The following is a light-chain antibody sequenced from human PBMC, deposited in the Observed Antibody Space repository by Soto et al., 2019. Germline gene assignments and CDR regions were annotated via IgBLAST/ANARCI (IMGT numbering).Light chain of an antibody. CDR3: QQLNSDWYA. CDR1: QGISTY. Sequence: DIKLTQSPSFLSASVGDRVTITCRASQGISTYLAWYLQRPGKAPKLLIYGASTLQSGVPSRFSGSGSGTEFTLTISSLQPEDFGTYYCQQLNSDWYAFGQGTKMEI. CDR2: GAS. J-gene: IGKJ2*01. V-gene: IGKV1-9*01.